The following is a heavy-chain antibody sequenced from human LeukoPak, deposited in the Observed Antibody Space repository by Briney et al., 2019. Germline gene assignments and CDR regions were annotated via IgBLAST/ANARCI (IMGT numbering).Heavy chain of an antibody. V-gene: IGHV4-34*01. CDR2: INHSGST. Sequence: SETLSLTCAVYGGSFSGYYWSWIRQPPGKGLEWIGEINHSGSTNYNPSLKSRVTISVDTSKNQFSLKLSSVTAADTAVYYCARERGGGYSSSWVKYYFDYWGQGTLVTVSS. D-gene: IGHD6-13*01. CDR1: GGSFSGYY. J-gene: IGHJ4*02. CDR3: ARERGGGYSSSWVKYYFDY.